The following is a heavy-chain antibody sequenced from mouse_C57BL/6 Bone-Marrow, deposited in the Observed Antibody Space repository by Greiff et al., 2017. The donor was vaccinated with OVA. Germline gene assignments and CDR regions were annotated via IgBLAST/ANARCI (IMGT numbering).Heavy chain of an antibody. J-gene: IGHJ2*01. CDR3: ARLPYSAVVDFDY. CDR1: GYTFTDYY. CDR2: INPNNGGT. Sequence: VQLQQSGPELVKPGASVKISCKASGYTFTDYYMNWVKQSHGKSLEWIGDINPNNGGTSYNQKFKGKATLTVDKSSSTAYMELRSLTSEDSAVYYCARLPYSAVVDFDYWGQGTTLTVSS. V-gene: IGHV1-26*01. D-gene: IGHD1-1*01.